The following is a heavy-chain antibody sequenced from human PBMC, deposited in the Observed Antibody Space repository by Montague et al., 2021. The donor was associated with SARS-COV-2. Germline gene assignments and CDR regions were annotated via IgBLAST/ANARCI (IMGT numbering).Heavy chain of an antibody. CDR1: GGSFSGYY. CDR3: TREGYQVLWLDYYYYGMYV. J-gene: IGHJ6*02. D-gene: IGHD2-2*01. CDR2: INHSGST. Sequence: SETLSLTCAVYGGSFSGYYWSWIRQPPGKGLEWIGEINHSGSTNYNPSLKSRVTISVDTSKNQFSLKLSSVTAADTAVYYCTREGYQVLWLDYYYYGMYVWGQGTTVAVSS. V-gene: IGHV4-34*01.